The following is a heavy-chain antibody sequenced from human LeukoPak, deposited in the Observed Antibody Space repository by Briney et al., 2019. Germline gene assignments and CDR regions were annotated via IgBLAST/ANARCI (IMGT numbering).Heavy chain of an antibody. CDR3: ARSNSESYYRGYYFDY. Sequence: SEALSLTCTVSGGSISSFYWSWIRQPPEKGLEWSGYISHSGTTNYNISLKSRVTISVDTSMNQFSLELSSVTAADTAVYYCARSNSESYYRGYYFDYWGQGTLVTVS. CDR1: GGSISSFY. J-gene: IGHJ4*02. V-gene: IGHV4-59*01. CDR2: ISHSGTT. D-gene: IGHD1-26*01.